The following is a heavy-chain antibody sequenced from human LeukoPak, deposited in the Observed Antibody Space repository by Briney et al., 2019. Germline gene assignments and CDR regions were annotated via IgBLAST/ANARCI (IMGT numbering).Heavy chain of an antibody. CDR1: GHTFTGYY. Sequence: ASVKVSCKASGHTFTGYYMHWVRQAPGQGLEWMGWINANSGDTNYAQKFQGRVTMTRDMSTSTVYMELSSLKSEDTAVYYCARHGRVFNYGYFDYWGQGTLVTVSS. V-gene: IGHV1-2*02. D-gene: IGHD3-16*01. J-gene: IGHJ4*02. CDR2: INANSGDT. CDR3: ARHGRVFNYGYFDY.